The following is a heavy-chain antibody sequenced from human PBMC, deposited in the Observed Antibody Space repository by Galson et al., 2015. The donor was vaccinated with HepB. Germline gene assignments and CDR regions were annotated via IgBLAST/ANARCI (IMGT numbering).Heavy chain of an antibody. D-gene: IGHD4-23*01. Sequence: SLRLSCAASGFTFSSYDMNWVRQAPGKGLEWVSYITSSSSTIYYADSAKGRFTISRDNAKKSLYLQMNSLRDEDTAVYYCARDRDAGNSPFDYWGQGTLVTVSS. V-gene: IGHV3-48*02. CDR2: ITSSSSTI. CDR1: GFTFSSYD. J-gene: IGHJ4*02. CDR3: ARDRDAGNSPFDY.